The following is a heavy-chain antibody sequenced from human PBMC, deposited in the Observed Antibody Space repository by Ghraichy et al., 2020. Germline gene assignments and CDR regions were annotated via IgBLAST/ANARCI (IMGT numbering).Heavy chain of an antibody. CDR1: GGSISSYY. CDR2: IYYSGSA. J-gene: IGHJ1*01. CDR3: ARDRVSQD. Sequence: SETLSLTCTVSGGSISSYYWSWIRQPPGKGLEWIGYIYYSGSANYNPSLKSRVTISVDTSKNQFSLKLSSVTAADTAVYYCARDRVSQDWGQGTLVTVSS. D-gene: IGHD6-6*01. V-gene: IGHV4-59*01.